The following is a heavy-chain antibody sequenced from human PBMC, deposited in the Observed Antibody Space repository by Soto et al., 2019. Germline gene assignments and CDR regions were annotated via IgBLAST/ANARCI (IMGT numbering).Heavy chain of an antibody. V-gene: IGHV4-38-2*02. CDR2: IYHSGST. J-gene: IGHJ5*02. Sequence: SETLSLTCAVSGYSISSGYYWGWIRQPPGKGLEWIGSIYHSGSTYYNPSLKSRVTISVDTSKNQFSLKLSSVTAADTAVYYCARDLDVAAAGNWFDPWGQGTLVTVSS. CDR1: GYSISSGYY. CDR3: ARDLDVAAAGNWFDP. D-gene: IGHD6-13*01.